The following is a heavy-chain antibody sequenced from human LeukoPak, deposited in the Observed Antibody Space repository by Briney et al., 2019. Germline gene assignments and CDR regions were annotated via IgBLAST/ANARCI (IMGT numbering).Heavy chain of an antibody. CDR2: ISGSGDST. V-gene: IGHV3-23*01. CDR1: GFTLRSYV. Sequence: GGSLRLSCVASGFTLRSYVMNWVRQTPGKGLEWVSSISGSGDSTFYADSVKGRFTISRDNSKNTLYLQMNSLRAEDTAVYYCASRGEWLARWPFDYWGQGTLVTVSS. J-gene: IGHJ4*02. D-gene: IGHD6-19*01. CDR3: ASRGEWLARWPFDY.